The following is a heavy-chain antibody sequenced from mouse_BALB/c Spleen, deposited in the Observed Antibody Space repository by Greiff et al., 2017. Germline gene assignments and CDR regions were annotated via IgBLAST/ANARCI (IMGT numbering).Heavy chain of an antibody. CDR1: GYTFTDYD. J-gene: IGHJ4*01. D-gene: IGHD4-1*01. Sequence: QVQLQQPGAELVRPGVSVKISCKGSGYTFTDYDMHWVKQSHAKSLEWIGVISTYYGDASYNQKFKGKATMTVDKSSSTAYMELARLTSEDSAIYYCARRGRAGTYAMDDWGQGTSVTVSS. CDR3: ARRGRAGTYAMDD. CDR2: ISTYYGDA. V-gene: IGHV1S137*01.